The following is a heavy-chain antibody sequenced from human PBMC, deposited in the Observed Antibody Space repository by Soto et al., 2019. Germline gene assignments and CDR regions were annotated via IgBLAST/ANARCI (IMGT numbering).Heavy chain of an antibody. V-gene: IGHV4-61*01. J-gene: IGHJ3*02. CDR2: IYYSGST. D-gene: IGHD3-10*01. CDR1: GGSVSSGSYY. CDR3: ARVWGGAFDI. Sequence: PSETLSLTCTVSGGSVSSGSYYWNWIRQPPGKGLEWIGYIYYSGSTNYNPSLKSRVTISVDTSKNQFSLKLNSVTAADTAVYYCARVWGGAFDIWGQGTMVTVSS.